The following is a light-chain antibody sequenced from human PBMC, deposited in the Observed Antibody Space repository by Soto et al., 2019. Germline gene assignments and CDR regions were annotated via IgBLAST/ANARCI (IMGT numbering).Light chain of an antibody. CDR3: CSYAGSYVWV. V-gene: IGLV2-11*01. J-gene: IGLJ3*02. CDR2: DVS. CDR1: SSDVGGYNY. Sequence: SVLTQPRSVSGSPGQSVTISCTGTSSDVGGYNYVSWYQQHPGKAPKLMIYDVSKRPSGVPDRFSGSKSGNTASLTISGLQAEDEADYYCCSYAGSYVWVFGGGTKVTVL.